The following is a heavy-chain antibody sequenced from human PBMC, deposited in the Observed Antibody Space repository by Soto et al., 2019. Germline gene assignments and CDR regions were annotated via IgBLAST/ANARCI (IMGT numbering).Heavy chain of an antibody. CDR2: ITPLFDIP. Sequence: QVQLVQAGAEVKKPGSSVKVSCKASGGTSRSLSITWVRQAPEQGLEWMGGITPLFDIPNYPQKFQGRLTITAAKSMGTAYLELSSLRSEDTAVYFCARDTHSAGGWFDPWGRGTLVTVSS. CDR3: ARDTHSAGGWFDP. J-gene: IGHJ5*02. V-gene: IGHV1-69*17. D-gene: IGHD2-15*01. CDR1: GGTSRSLS.